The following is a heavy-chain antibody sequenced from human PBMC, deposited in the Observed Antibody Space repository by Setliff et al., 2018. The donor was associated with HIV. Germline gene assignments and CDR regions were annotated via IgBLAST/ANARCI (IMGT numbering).Heavy chain of an antibody. V-gene: IGHV3-72*01. CDR3: ATEGASSGPDFDH. Sequence: LSLTCAVYGGSFSGYYWSWVRQAPGKGLEWVGRTKNKANSYTAEYAASVKGRFTISREDSEMYLQMNSLKTDDTAVYYCATEGASSGPDFDHWGQGTLVTVSS. D-gene: IGHD6-19*01. CDR2: TKNKANSYTA. J-gene: IGHJ4*02. CDR1: GGSFSGYY.